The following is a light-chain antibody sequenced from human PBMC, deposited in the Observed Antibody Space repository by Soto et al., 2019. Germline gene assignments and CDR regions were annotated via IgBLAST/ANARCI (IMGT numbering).Light chain of an antibody. V-gene: IGLV2-14*01. J-gene: IGLJ1*01. Sequence: QSALTQPASVSGSPGQSITISCAGTSTDVGSYDFVSWYQQHPGKAPKLVISEVSNRPSGVSNRFSGSKSGNTASLTISGLQAEDEADYYCSSFTSSRAYVFGIGTKVTVL. CDR2: EVS. CDR1: STDVGSYDF. CDR3: SSFTSSRAYV.